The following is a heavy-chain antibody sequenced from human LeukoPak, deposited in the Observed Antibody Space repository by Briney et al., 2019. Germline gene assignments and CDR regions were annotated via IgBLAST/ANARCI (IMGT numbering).Heavy chain of an antibody. CDR1: GFTFEDFA. D-gene: IGHD1-1*01. J-gene: IGHJ4*02. CDR2: IRRRAYGGTT. V-gene: IGHV3-49*04. CDR3: SRDSHGDDVYDY. Sequence: GGSLRLSCTVSGFTFEDFAMTWVRQAPGKGLEWVGFIRRRAYGGTTDCAASVKGRFTISIDDSKNIAFLQMNSLKTEDTAIYFCSRDSHGDDVYDYWGQGTLVTVSS.